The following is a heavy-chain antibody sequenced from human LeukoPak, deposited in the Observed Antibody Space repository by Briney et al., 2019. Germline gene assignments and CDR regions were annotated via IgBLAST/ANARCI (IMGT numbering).Heavy chain of an antibody. Sequence: PGGSLRLSCAASGFTFSSYGMHWVRQAPGKGLEWVAVIWYDGSNKNYADSVKGRFTISRDNSKNTLYLQMNSLRAEDTAVYYCAKDMRGYSYGYFDYWGQGTLVTVSS. CDR3: AKDMRGYSYGYFDY. V-gene: IGHV3-30*02. J-gene: IGHJ4*02. CDR1: GFTFSSYG. D-gene: IGHD5-18*01. CDR2: IWYDGSNK.